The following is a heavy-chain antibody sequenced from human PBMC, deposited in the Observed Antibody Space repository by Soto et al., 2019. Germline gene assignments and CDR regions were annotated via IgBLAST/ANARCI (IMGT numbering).Heavy chain of an antibody. Sequence: QGQLVQSGAEVKKPGASVKVSCSASGNTFTNFGVTWVRQAPGQGLEWMGWISSYTDDPNYAQKFNGRVTMNIDTSTCTAYLDLRSLTSDDTAVYYCARVIPGAEAWFDPWGQGTLVTVSS. CDR1: GNTFTNFG. V-gene: IGHV1-18*01. D-gene: IGHD2-2*01. CDR3: ARVIPGAEAWFDP. J-gene: IGHJ5*02. CDR2: ISSYTDDP.